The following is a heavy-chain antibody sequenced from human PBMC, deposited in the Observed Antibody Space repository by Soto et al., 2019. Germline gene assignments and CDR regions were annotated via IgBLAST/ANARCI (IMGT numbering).Heavy chain of an antibody. V-gene: IGHV5-10-1*01. CDR2: IDPSDSYT. CDR1: GYSFTSYW. D-gene: IGHD6-13*01. CDR3: ARQSSSGTFDYYYYGMDV. Sequence: GESLKISCKGSGYSFTSYWISWVRRMPGKGLEWMGRIDPSDSYTNYSPSFQGHVTISADKSISTAYLQWSSLKASDTAMYYCARQSSSGTFDYYYYGMDVWGQGTTVTAP. J-gene: IGHJ6*02.